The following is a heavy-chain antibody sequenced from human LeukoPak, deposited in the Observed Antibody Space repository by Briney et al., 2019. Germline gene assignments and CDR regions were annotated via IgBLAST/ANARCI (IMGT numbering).Heavy chain of an antibody. CDR2: INANRGGA. V-gene: IGHV1-2*02. CDR1: GYTFTDYY. D-gene: IGHD2-8*01. J-gene: IGHJ5*02. CDR3: ARDMLAVPSNWFDP. Sequence: ASVKVSCKASGYTFTDYYMHWVRQAPGQGLEWMGWINANRGGANYAQRFQGRVTMTRDTSTSTVYMDLKSLRSEDTAVYFCARDMLAVPSNWFDPWGQGTLVTVSS.